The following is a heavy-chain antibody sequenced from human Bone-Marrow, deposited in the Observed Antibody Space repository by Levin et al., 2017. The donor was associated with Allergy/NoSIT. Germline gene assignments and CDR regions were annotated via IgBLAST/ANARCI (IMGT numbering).Heavy chain of an antibody. V-gene: IGHV3-9*01. CDR2: ITWNGAVV. D-gene: IGHD2-15*01. CDR3: ATELDGGYCSGGHCSRGFDF. CDR1: GFNFDDYA. J-gene: IGHJ3*01. Sequence: SGGSLRLSCAASGFNFDDYAMHWVRQAPGRGLEWVSGITWNGAVVDYADSVKGRFTLSRDNVKNSLYLQMNSLRTEDTAFYYCATELDGGYCSGGHCSRGFDFWGHGTLVTVSS.